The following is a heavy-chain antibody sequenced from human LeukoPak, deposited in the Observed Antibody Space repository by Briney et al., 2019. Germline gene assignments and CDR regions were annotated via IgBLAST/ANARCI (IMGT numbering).Heavy chain of an antibody. CDR3: ARWRRYCSGGSCYYFDY. CDR1: GYSFTSYW. Sequence: GESLKISCKGSGYSFTSYWIGWVRQMPGKGLEWMGIIYPGDSDTRYSPSFQGQVTISADKSISTAYLQWSSLKASDTAMYYCARWRRYCSGGSCYYFDYWGQGTLVTVSS. V-gene: IGHV5-51*01. CDR2: IYPGDSDT. J-gene: IGHJ4*02. D-gene: IGHD2-15*01.